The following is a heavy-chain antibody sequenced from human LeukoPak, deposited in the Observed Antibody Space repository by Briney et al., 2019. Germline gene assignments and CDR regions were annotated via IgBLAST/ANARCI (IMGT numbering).Heavy chain of an antibody. Sequence: GGSLRLSCVASGFTFSSYWKSWVRQAPGKGLEWVANIKQDGSEKYYVDSVKGRFTISRDNAKNSVFLQMNSLRAEDTAVYFCASDGGPFDHWGQGTQVTVSS. D-gene: IGHD3-16*01. V-gene: IGHV3-7*01. CDR2: IKQDGSEK. J-gene: IGHJ4*02. CDR3: ASDGGPFDH. CDR1: GFTFSSYW.